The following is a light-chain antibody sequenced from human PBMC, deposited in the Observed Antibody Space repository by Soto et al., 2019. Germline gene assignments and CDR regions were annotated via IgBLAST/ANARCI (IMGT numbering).Light chain of an antibody. V-gene: IGLV1-44*01. J-gene: IGLJ3*02. CDR3: AAWDDTLSGPV. CDR1: SSNIGSNA. CDR2: SNI. Sequence: QLVLTQPPSASETPGHRVTISCSGSSSNIGSNAVNWYQQFPGTAPKLLIYSNIQRPSGVPDRFSGSRSDTSASLAISGLQSEDEALYYCAAWDDTLSGPVFGGGTKLTVL.